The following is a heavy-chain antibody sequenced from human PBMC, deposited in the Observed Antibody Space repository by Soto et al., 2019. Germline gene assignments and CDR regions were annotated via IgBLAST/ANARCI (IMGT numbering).Heavy chain of an antibody. V-gene: IGHV4-59*01. Sequence: QVQLQESGPGLVKPSETLSLTCTVSGGSISGYYWSWIRQPPGKGLEWIGHMYSSGSTNYNPSLKSRATISVDTSKNQFSLELSSVTAADTAVYYCARVGGVAVRVFDYWGQGTLVTVSS. CDR2: MYSSGST. J-gene: IGHJ4*02. D-gene: IGHD3-16*01. CDR1: GGSISGYY. CDR3: ARVGGVAVRVFDY.